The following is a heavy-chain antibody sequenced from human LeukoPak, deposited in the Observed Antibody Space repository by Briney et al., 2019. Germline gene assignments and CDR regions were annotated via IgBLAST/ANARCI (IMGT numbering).Heavy chain of an antibody. Sequence: GGSLRLSCAASGFTFSSYAMTWVRQAPGKGPEWVSTISYTGISTYYADSVKGRFTISRDNSRNTLYVQMNSLRADDTAIYYCAKDDGQQPRRGCLDHWGQGTLVTVSS. J-gene: IGHJ4*02. D-gene: IGHD6-13*01. CDR1: GFTFSSYA. CDR2: ISYTGIST. CDR3: AKDDGQQPRRGCLDH. V-gene: IGHV3-23*01.